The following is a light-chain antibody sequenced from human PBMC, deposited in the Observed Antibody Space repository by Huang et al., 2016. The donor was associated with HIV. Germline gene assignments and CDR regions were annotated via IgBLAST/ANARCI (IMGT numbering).Light chain of an antibody. Sequence: IQLPQSPSFLSASVGDRVTITFRASQGIRTYLAWYQLRPGKAPTLLIHDASTLRSGVSEMFSGTGSGTDFTLTISDLQVEDFAIDYCQQLKSYPYTFGQGTTLGLK. J-gene: IGKJ2*01. CDR3: QQLKSYPYT. V-gene: IGKV1-9*01. CDR2: DAS. CDR1: QGIRTY.